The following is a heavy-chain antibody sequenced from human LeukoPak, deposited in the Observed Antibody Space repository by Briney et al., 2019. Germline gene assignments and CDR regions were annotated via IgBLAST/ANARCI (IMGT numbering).Heavy chain of an antibody. CDR1: GFTFDNYA. CDR2: ISGDGGST. J-gene: IGHJ1*01. CDR3: ARDSQEFFQH. Sequence: GGSLRLSCAASGFTFDNYAIHWVRKAPGKGLEWVSLISGDGGSTYYADSMKGRFTISRDNSKNSLYLQMNSLRTEDTALYYCARDSQEFFQHWGQGTLVTVSS. V-gene: IGHV3-43*02.